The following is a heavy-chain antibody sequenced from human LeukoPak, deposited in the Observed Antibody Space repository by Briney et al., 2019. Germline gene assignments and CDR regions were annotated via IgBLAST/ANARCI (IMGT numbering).Heavy chain of an antibody. CDR2: ISSSGKYI. J-gene: IGHJ4*02. CDR1: GSTFGDYE. D-gene: IGHD2-2*02. V-gene: IGHV3-21*01. Sequence: TGGSLRLSCVDSGSTFGDYEMHWVRQAPGKGLEWVSSISSSGKYIYYADSMKGRFTVSRDNARSSVYLEMNSLRSDDTAVYYCSRDVSRDISCYTGWGQGTLVTVSS. CDR3: SRDVSRDISCYTG.